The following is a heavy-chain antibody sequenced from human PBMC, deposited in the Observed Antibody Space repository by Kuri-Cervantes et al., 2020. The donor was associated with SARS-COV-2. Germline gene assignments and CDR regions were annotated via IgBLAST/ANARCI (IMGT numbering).Heavy chain of an antibody. V-gene: IGHV3-23*01. CDR3: AKRSDSADDFWSGYYNGNWFDP. J-gene: IGHJ5*02. CDR1: GFTFSSYA. CDR2: ISGSGGST. D-gene: IGHD3-3*01. Sequence: GESLKISCAASGFTFSSYAMSWVRQAPGKGLEWVSAISGSGGSTYYADSVKGRFTISRDNSKNTLYLQMNSLRAEDTAVYYCAKRSDSADDFWSGYYNGNWFDPWGQGTLVTVSS.